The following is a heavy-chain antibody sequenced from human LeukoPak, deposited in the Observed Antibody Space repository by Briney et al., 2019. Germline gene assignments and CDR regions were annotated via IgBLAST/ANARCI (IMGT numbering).Heavy chain of an antibody. V-gene: IGHV3-74*01. J-gene: IGHJ4*02. CDR2: IKSDGSST. D-gene: IGHD3-10*01. CDR1: GFTFSRYW. CDR3: ARVYGSWGSGKYHFDY. Sequence: GGSLRLSCAASGFTFSRYWMHWVRQAPGKGLEWVSRIKSDGSSTNYADSVKGRFTISRDNAKKSLYLEMNSLRAEDTAVYYCARVYGSWGSGKYHFDYWGQGTLVTVSS.